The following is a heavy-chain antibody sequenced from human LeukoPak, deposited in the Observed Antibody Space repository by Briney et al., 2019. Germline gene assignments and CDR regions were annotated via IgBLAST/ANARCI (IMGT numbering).Heavy chain of an antibody. V-gene: IGHV1-2*02. CDR1: GYSFSGYY. CDR2: INPNSGGT. Sequence: ASVKVSCKASGYSFSGYYIHWVRQAPGQGLERMGWINPNSGGTKYAQKFQGRVTMTRDTSISTAYMELSSLKSDDTAVYYCARDGNYYDSSAYYPHWGQGTLVTVSS. J-gene: IGHJ4*02. CDR3: ARDGNYYDSSAYYPH. D-gene: IGHD3-22*01.